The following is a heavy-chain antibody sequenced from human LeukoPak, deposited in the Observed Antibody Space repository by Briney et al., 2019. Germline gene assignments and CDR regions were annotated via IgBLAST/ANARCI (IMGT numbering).Heavy chain of an antibody. CDR3: GRGPLRAARRYYYYYYMDA. J-gene: IGHJ6*03. CDR2: IDHSGST. CDR1: GGSFSGYY. D-gene: IGHD6-6*01. Sequence: SETLSLTWAVYGGSFSGYYWSWIRQPPGKGLEWIGEIDHSGSTNYNPSLKSRVTISVDTSKNQFSLKQSSVTPADTAVYSCGRGPLRAARRYYYYYYMDAWGKGNPVTVSS. V-gene: IGHV4-34*01.